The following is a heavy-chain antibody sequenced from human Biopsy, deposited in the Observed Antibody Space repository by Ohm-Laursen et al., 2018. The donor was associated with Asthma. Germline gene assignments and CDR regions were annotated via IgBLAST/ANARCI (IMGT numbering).Heavy chain of an antibody. CDR1: GGSVSTGSYY. Sequence: GTLSLTCTVSGGSVSTGSYYWSWIRQPPGKGQEWLGYIYYTGSDNYNPSLKSRVTISVDTSKNQFSLRLNSVTAADTAVYYCARGPNYHGSGRAPIGMDVWGQGTTVTVSS. CDR2: IYYTGSD. J-gene: IGHJ6*02. CDR3: ARGPNYHGSGRAPIGMDV. D-gene: IGHD3-10*01. V-gene: IGHV4-61*01.